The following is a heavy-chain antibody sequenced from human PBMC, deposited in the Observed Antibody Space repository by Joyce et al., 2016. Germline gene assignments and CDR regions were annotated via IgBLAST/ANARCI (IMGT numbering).Heavy chain of an antibody. CDR3: ARDVRFGYFDY. V-gene: IGHV3-7*01. D-gene: IGHD3-16*01. CDR1: GFTFSDYW. Sequence: EVQLVESGGDLVQPGGSLRLSCAASGFTFSDYWLDWVRQAPGKGLEWVATIKQDGSETYYVDSVEGRFTISRDNAKNSLYLQMNSLTADDTAVYYCARDVRFGYFDYWGQGTLVLVSS. J-gene: IGHJ4*02. CDR2: IKQDGSET.